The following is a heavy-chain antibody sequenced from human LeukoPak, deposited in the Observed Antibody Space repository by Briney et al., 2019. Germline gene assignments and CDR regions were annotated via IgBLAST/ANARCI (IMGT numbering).Heavy chain of an antibody. V-gene: IGHV4-34*01. Sequence: PSETLSLTCAVYGGSFSGYYWSWIRQPPGKGLEWIGEINHSGSTNYNPSLKSRVTISVDTSKNQFSLKLSSVTAADTAVYYCARGNIVVVPAARGAYNWFDPWGQGTLVTVSS. J-gene: IGHJ5*02. CDR1: GGSFSGYY. CDR3: ARGNIVVVPAARGAYNWFDP. D-gene: IGHD2-2*01. CDR2: INHSGST.